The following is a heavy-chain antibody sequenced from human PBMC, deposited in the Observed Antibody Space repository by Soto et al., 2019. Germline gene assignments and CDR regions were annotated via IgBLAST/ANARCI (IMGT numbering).Heavy chain of an antibody. CDR3: ARETAVAVNAFDI. CDR2: IYHSGST. Sequence: PSETLSLTCAVSGGSISSSNRWSWVRQPPGKGLEWIGEIYHSGSTNYNPSLKSRVTISVDKSKNQFSLKLSSVTAADTAVYYCARETAVAVNAFDIRGQGTMVTVSS. D-gene: IGHD6-19*01. CDR1: GGSISSSNR. J-gene: IGHJ3*02. V-gene: IGHV4-4*02.